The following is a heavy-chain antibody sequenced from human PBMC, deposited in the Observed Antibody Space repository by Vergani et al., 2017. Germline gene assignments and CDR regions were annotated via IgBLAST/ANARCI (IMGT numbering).Heavy chain of an antibody. CDR3: ARHVGYGDSNYPGDWFDP. J-gene: IGHJ5*02. V-gene: IGHV4-61*02. D-gene: IGHD4-17*01. CDR1: GGSISRDSSY. Sequence: QVQLQESGPGLVKPSQTLSLTCSVSGGSISRDSSYWSWIRQPAGKKLEWIGTVYQSGSTYYNPAFRGQATISVDKSKSQLVLRLTSVTAADTALYYCARHVGYGDSNYPGDWFDPWGQGTLVTVSS. CDR2: VYQSGST.